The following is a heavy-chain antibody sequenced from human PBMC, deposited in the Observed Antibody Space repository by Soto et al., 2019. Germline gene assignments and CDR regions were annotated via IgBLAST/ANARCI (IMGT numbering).Heavy chain of an antibody. CDR2: IKEDGGKT. CDR3: SRDYYGPGPD. CDR1: GLTLSRYW. V-gene: IGHV3-7*04. Sequence: EVQLVESGGGLVQPGGSLRLSCVASGLTLSRYWMSWVRQAPGKGLEWVANIKEDGGKTYYVDSVQGRFTISRDNAKKSVYLQMNILRVEDTGVYYCSRDYYGPGPDWGQGTLVIVSS. J-gene: IGHJ4*02. D-gene: IGHD3-22*01.